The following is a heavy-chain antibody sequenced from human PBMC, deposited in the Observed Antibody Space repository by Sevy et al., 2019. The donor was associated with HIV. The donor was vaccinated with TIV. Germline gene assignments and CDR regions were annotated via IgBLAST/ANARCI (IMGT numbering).Heavy chain of an antibody. V-gene: IGHV3-21*01. Sequence: GGSLRLSCAASGFTFSSYSMKWVRQAPGKGLEWVSSISSSSSYIYYADSVKGRFTISRDNAKNSLYLQMNSLRAEDTAVYYCARDPRHLDAFDIWGQGTMVTVSS. CDR2: ISSSSSYI. J-gene: IGHJ3*02. CDR1: GFTFSSYS. CDR3: ARDPRHLDAFDI.